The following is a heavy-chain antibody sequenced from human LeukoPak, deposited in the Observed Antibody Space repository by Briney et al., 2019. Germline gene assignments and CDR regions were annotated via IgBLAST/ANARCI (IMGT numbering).Heavy chain of an antibody. CDR1: GFTFSDYY. CDR3: ARDMDYDILTGYSSAY. CDR2: ISSSGSTI. J-gene: IGHJ4*02. V-gene: IGHV3-11*04. Sequence: PGGSLRLSCAASGFTFSDYYMSWIRQAPGEGLEWVSYISSSGSTIYYAGPVKGRFTISRDNAKNSLYLQMNSLRAEDTAVYYCARDMDYDILTGYSSAYWGQGTLVTVSS. D-gene: IGHD3-9*01.